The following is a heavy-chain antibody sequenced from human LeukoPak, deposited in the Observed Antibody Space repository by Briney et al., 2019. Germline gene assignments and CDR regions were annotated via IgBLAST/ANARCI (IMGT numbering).Heavy chain of an antibody. D-gene: IGHD3-10*01. CDR1: GYSFTSYW. CDR2: FYPGDSDT. Sequence: KFGESLKISCKGSGYSFTSYWIGWVRQMPGKGLEWLGIFYPGDSDTRYSPSFQGQVTISADKSISTAYLQWSSLKASDTAMYYCARPSYYYGSGRDGMDVWGQGTTVTVSS. J-gene: IGHJ6*02. V-gene: IGHV5-51*01. CDR3: ARPSYYYGSGRDGMDV.